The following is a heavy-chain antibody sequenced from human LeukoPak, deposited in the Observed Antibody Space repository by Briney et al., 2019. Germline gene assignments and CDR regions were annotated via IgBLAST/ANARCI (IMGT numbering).Heavy chain of an antibody. Sequence: GGSLRLSCTASGFTVSSNYMSWVRQAPGKGLEWVSVINSGGSTYYADSVKGRFTISRDNSKNTLYLQMNSLRAEDTAVYYCAKAERPEYYDSSGYYFDYWGQGTLVTVSS. D-gene: IGHD3-22*01. V-gene: IGHV3-53*01. CDR2: INSGGST. CDR1: GFTVSSNY. J-gene: IGHJ4*02. CDR3: AKAERPEYYDSSGYYFDY.